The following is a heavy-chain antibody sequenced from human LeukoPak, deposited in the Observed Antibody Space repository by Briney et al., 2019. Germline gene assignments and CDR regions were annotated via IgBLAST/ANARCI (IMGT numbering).Heavy chain of an antibody. D-gene: IGHD3-10*01. CDR1: GFSFSSFG. Sequence: PGESLRLSCLVSGFSFSSFGMHWVRQTPGKGLEWVTLISYDGSDKYYADSVKGRFSISRDNSKNTLYLQMNSLRAEDTAVYYCASLRSGSGTFYNDYWGQGTLVTVSS. V-gene: IGHV3-30*03. J-gene: IGHJ4*02. CDR2: ISYDGSDK. CDR3: ASLRSGSGTFYNDY.